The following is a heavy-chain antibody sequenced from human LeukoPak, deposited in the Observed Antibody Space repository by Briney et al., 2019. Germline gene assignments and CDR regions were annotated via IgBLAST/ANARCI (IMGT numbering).Heavy chain of an antibody. CDR2: IYHSGST. V-gene: IGHV4-4*02. CDR1: GGSISSSNW. Sequence: PSGTLSLTCAVSGGSISSSNWWSWVRQPPGKGLEWIGEIYHSGSTNYNPSLKSRVTISVDESKNQFSLKLSSVTAADTAVYYCARDGFVGATQTPFDYWGQGTLVTVSS. J-gene: IGHJ4*02. CDR3: ARDGFVGATQTPFDY. D-gene: IGHD1-26*01.